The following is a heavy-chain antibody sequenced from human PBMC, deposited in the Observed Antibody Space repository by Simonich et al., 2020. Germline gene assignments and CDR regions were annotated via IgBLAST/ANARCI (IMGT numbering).Heavy chain of an antibody. Sequence: QVQLQESGPGLVKPSETLSLTCTVSGGSISSYYWSRIRQPPGKGLEWIGYIYYSGGTNYPPSLKSRVTISVDTSKNQFSLKLSSVTAADTAVYYCARHDRWLQFYFDYWGQGTLVTVSS. J-gene: IGHJ4*02. CDR1: GGSISSYY. V-gene: IGHV4-59*08. CDR2: IYYSGGT. D-gene: IGHD5-12*01. CDR3: ARHDRWLQFYFDY.